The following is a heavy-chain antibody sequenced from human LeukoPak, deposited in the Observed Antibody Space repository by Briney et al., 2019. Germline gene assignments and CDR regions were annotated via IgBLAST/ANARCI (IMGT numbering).Heavy chain of an antibody. D-gene: IGHD3-22*01. J-gene: IGHJ3*02. CDR2: KISIFDTT. CDR3: ARQNYYYDSSGYYLSGGSAFDI. CDR1: GRTFNIYS. Sequence: SVNVSYKPSGRTFNIYSISWVRQAPGQGLEWMGEKISIFDTTIYAQKFQGRVTITADTSTTTAYMELSSLRSEDTAVYFCARQNYYYDSSGYYLSGGSAFDIWGQGTMVTVSS. V-gene: IGHV1-69*06.